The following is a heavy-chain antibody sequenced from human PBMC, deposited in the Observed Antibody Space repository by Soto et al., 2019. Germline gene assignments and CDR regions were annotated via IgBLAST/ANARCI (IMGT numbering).Heavy chain of an antibody. Sequence: SETLSLTCAVSGGSISSGCYSWSWIRQRPGQGLECIGYIYYSASTYSNPSLKSRVTISVDTSKNQFSLTLSSVTAADTAMYYCARVLGLAQKQMVRGHFDYWGQGTLVTVSS. CDR1: GGSISSGCYS. V-gene: IGHV4-30-2*01. CDR3: ARVLGLAQKQMVRGHFDY. D-gene: IGHD6-13*01. CDR2: IYYSAST. J-gene: IGHJ4*02.